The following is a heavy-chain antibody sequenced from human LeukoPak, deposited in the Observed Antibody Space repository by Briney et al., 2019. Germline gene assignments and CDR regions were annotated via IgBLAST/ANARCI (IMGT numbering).Heavy chain of an antibody. V-gene: IGHV3-23*01. CDR1: GFTFSSYA. Sequence: PGGSLRLSCAASGFTFSSYAMSWVRQAPGKGLEWVSAISGSGGSTYYADSVKGRFTISRDNSKNTLYLQMNSLRAEDTAVYYCAKYTLGQAVAGYYFDYWGQGTLVTVSS. CDR3: AKYTLGQAVAGYYFDY. CDR2: ISGSGGST. J-gene: IGHJ4*02. D-gene: IGHD6-19*01.